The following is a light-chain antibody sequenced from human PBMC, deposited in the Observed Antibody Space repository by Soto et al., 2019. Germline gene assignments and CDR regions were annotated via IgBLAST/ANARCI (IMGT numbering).Light chain of an antibody. CDR3: MQALQTPLT. V-gene: IGKV2-28*01. CDR1: QSLLHSNGYNY. J-gene: IGKJ4*01. Sequence: DIVMTQSPLSLPVTPGEPAAISCRSSQSLLHSNGYNYLNWYLQKPGQSPQVLIYLGSHRSSGVPARFSGSGSGTDFTLKISRVEAEDVGVYYCMQALQTPLTFGGGTKVDIK. CDR2: LGS.